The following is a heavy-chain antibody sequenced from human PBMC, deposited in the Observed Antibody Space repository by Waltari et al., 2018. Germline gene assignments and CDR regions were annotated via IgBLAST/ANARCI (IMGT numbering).Heavy chain of an antibody. CDR1: GGSISRHY. D-gene: IGHD5-12*01. V-gene: IGHV4-59*11. CDR2: IYYSGST. J-gene: IGHJ4*02. Sequence: QLQLQESGPGLVNPSETLSLTCTVSGGSISRHYLSWIRQPPGKGLDWIGYIYYSGSTNYNPSLKSRVTISVDTSKNQFSLKLSSVTAADTAVYYCARDFGGYISHWGQGTLVTVSS. CDR3: ARDFGGYISH.